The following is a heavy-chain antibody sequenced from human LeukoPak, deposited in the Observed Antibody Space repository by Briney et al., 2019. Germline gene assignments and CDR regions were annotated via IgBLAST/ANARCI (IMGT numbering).Heavy chain of an antibody. V-gene: IGHV3-11*01. CDR2: ISSSGSTI. CDR3: ARAESVLRYFDWLSSYYFDY. D-gene: IGHD3-9*01. Sequence: PGGSLRLSCAASGFTFSDYYTSWIRQAPGKGLEWVSYISSSGSTIYYADSVKGRFTISRDNAKNSLYLQMNSLRAEDTAVYYCARAESVLRYFDWLSSYYFDYWGQGTLVTVSS. CDR1: GFTFSDYY. J-gene: IGHJ4*02.